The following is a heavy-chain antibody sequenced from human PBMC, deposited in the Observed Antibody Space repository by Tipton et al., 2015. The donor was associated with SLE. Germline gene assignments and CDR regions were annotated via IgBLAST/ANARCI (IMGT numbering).Heavy chain of an antibody. V-gene: IGHV4-30-4*01. CDR1: GGSISSGDYY. J-gene: IGHJ4*02. D-gene: IGHD3-22*01. CDR3: ARGPVYYDRQSYFDY. CDR2: IHYSGST. Sequence: TLSLTCTVSGGSISSGDYYWSWIRQPPGKGLEWIGYIHYSGSTNYNPSLKSRVTISVDTSKNQFSLKLSSVTAADTAVYYCARGPVYYDRQSYFDYWGQGTLVTVSS.